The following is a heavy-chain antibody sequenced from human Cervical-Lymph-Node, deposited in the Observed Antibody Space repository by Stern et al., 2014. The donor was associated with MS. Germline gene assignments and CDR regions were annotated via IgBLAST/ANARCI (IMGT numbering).Heavy chain of an antibody. CDR1: GFTFSSYG. CDR3: ARSVRIPGAINY. Sequence: VQLVESGGGVVQPGRSLRLSCAASGFTFSSYGMHWVRQAPGKGLEWVAVIWYDGSNKYYADSVKGRFTISRDNSKNTLYLQMNSLRAEDTAVYYCARSVRIPGAINYWGQGTLVTVSS. V-gene: IGHV3-33*01. D-gene: IGHD1-14*01. J-gene: IGHJ4*02. CDR2: IWYDGSNK.